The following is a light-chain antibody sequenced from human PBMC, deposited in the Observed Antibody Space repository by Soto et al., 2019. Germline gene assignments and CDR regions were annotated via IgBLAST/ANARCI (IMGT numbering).Light chain of an antibody. J-gene: IGKJ3*01. CDR1: QSISSY. V-gene: IGKV1-39*01. CDR2: AAS. Sequence: DIQMTQSPSSLSASVGDRVTITCRASQSISSYLNWYQQKPGKAPKLLSYAASSLQSGVPSRFSGSGSGTDFTLTISSLQLEDFATYYCQQSYSTPFAFGPGTKVDIK. CDR3: QQSYSTPFA.